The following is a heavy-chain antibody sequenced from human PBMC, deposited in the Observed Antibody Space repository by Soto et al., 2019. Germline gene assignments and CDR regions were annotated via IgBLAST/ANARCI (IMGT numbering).Heavy chain of an antibody. CDR3: DRDQGEYYQYGMDV. Sequence: QVQLQESGPGLVKPSQTLSLTCTVSGGSISSGDYYWSWIRQPPGKFLEWIGYIYYSGSTYYNPSLKSRVTISVDTSKNQFSLQLSSVTAADTAVYYCDRDQGEYYQYGMDVWCQGNPVTVSS. CDR1: GGSISSGDYY. J-gene: IGHJ6*02. V-gene: IGHV4-30-4*01. D-gene: IGHD3-16*01. CDR2: IYYSGST.